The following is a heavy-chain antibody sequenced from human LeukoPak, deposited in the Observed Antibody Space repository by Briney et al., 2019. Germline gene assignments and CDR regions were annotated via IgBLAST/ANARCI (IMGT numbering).Heavy chain of an antibody. CDR1: GHSFTNYW. CDR2: IYPGDSDT. CDR3: ARVDPGYCSGGSCYSGSVDY. Sequence: GESLKISCKGSGHSFTNYWIGWVRQMPGKRLEWMGIIYPGDSDTRYSPSFQGQVTISADTSNSTAYLQWSSLKASDTAMYYCARVDPGYCSGGSCYSGSVDYWGQGTLVTVSS. J-gene: IGHJ4*02. D-gene: IGHD2-15*01. V-gene: IGHV5-51*03.